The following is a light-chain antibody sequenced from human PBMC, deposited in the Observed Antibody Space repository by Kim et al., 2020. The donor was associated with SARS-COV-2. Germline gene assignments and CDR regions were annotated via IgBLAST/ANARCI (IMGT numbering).Light chain of an antibody. CDR1: SSGSVKYNF. Sequence: QSVTITCSGTSSGSVKYNFVSWHQQHPGEAPILMIFDVSKRPSGLPGRFSGSKSGNTASLTVSGLQDEDEADYYCSSYAGTNNRVVFGGGTQLTVL. V-gene: IGLV2-8*01. CDR2: DVS. CDR3: SSYAGTNNRVV. J-gene: IGLJ2*01.